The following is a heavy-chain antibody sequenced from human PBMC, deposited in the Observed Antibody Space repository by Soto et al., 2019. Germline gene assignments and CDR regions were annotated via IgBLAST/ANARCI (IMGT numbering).Heavy chain of an antibody. CDR1: GFIFSSYW. V-gene: IGHV3-23*01. D-gene: IGHD2-15*01. Sequence: PGGSLRLSCAASGFIFSSYWMSWVRQAPGKGLEWVSNIKESGGNEYYADSVKGRFTISRDNSKNTLYLQMNSLRAEDTAVYYCAKTTPPGYCSGGSCYFDYWGQGTLVTVSS. CDR3: AKTTPPGYCSGGSCYFDY. CDR2: IKESGGNE. J-gene: IGHJ4*02.